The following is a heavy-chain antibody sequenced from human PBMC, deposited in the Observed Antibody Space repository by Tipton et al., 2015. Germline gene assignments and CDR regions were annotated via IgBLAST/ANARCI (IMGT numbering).Heavy chain of an antibody. CDR1: GYSISSGYY. CDR2: LYFSGST. J-gene: IGHJ4*02. V-gene: IGHV4-38-2*01. Sequence: TLSLTCDVSGYSISSGYYWGWIRQPPGKGLEWIGSLYFSGSTYYNPSLKSRVSIFVDTSKNQFSLKLSSVTAADTAVYYCARQHCYSTTCYAEFYYFDYWGQGSLVTVSS. D-gene: IGHD2-2*01. CDR3: ARQHCYSTTCYAEFYYFDY.